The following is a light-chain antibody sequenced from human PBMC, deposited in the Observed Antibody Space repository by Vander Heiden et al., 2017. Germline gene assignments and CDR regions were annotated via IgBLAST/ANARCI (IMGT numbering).Light chain of an antibody. V-gene: IGKV3-15*01. J-gene: IGKJ1*01. Sequence: EIVMTQSPATLSVSPGERATLSCRASQSVSSNLAWYQQKPGQAPRLLIYGASTRATGIPARFSSLQSEDFAVYYCQQYNNWPPWPFGQGTKVEIK. CDR2: GAS. CDR1: QSVSSN. CDR3: QQYNNWPPWP.